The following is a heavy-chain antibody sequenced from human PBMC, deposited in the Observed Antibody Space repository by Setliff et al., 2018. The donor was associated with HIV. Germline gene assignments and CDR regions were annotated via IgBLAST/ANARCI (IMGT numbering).Heavy chain of an antibody. CDR1: GYSISSGYY. D-gene: IGHD5-18*01. J-gene: IGHJ5*02. CDR2: IYHSGST. V-gene: IGHV4-38-2*01. CDR3: ARVRGYSYGYWFDP. Sequence: KTSETLSLTCAVSGYSISSGYYWGWIRQPPGKGLEWIGSIYHSGSTYYNPSLKSQVTISVDMSKNEFSLKLSSVTATDTAVYYCARVRGYSYGYWFDPWGQGTLVTVSS.